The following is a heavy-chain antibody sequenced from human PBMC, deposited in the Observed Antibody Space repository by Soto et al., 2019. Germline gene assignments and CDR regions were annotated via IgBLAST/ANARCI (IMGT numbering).Heavy chain of an antibody. CDR3: AKDGPLYDSSGYLRLRWYYYGMDV. CDR2: ISGAGGST. D-gene: IGHD3-22*01. V-gene: IGHV3-23*01. CDR1: GFTFNTYA. Sequence: EVQLLESGGGLVQPGGSLRLSCAASGFTFNTYAMNWVRQAPGKGLEWVSGISGAGGSTYYADSVKGRFTISRDNSRNTLYLQMNSLRADDTAAYCCAKDGPLYDSSGYLRLRWYYYGMDVWGQGTTVTVSS. J-gene: IGHJ6*02.